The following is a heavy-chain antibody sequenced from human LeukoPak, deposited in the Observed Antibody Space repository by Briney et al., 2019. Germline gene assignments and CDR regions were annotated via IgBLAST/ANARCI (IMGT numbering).Heavy chain of an antibody. CDR2: ISNSGSSK. CDR3: ARARVPGELNY. D-gene: IGHD3-10*01. CDR1: GFTFSSCE. V-gene: IGHV3-48*03. Sequence: GGSLRLSCVASGFTFSSCEMNWVRQAPGKGLEWLSYISNSGSSKYYAYSVRGRFTISRDNAKNSLYLQMNSLRAEDTAVYYCARARVPGELNYWGQGTLVTVSS. J-gene: IGHJ4*02.